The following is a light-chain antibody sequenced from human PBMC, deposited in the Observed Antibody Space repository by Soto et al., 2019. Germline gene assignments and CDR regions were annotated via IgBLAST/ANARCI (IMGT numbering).Light chain of an antibody. J-gene: IGKJ2*01. CDR3: QQYVIWPPAFT. Sequence: IVMTQSPATLSVSPGERVTLSCRASPSVSSNLAWYQQKPGQAPRLLIYSASTRATGIPARFSGSGSGTEFTLAITSLQSEDFAVYFCQQYVIWPPAFTVGQGTKLEIK. CDR1: PSVSSN. V-gene: IGKV3-15*01. CDR2: SAS.